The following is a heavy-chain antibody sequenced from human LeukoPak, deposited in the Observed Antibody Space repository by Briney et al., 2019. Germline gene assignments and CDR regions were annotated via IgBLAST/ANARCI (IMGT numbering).Heavy chain of an antibody. J-gene: IGHJ4*02. CDR2: INPSGGST. CDR3: ARSRIAVAENDY. CDR1: GYTFTSYY. V-gene: IGHV1-46*03. Sequence: ASVKVSCKASGYTFTSYYMHWVRQAPGQGLGWVGIINPSGGSTSYAQKFQGRVTMTRDTSTSTVYMELSSLRSEDTAVYYCARSRIAVAENDYWGQGTLVTVSS. D-gene: IGHD6-19*01.